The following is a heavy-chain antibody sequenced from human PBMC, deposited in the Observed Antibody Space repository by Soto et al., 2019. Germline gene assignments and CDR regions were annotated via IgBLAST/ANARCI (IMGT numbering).Heavy chain of an antibody. D-gene: IGHD2-2*02. V-gene: IGHV4-34*01. CDR3: ARGAYTANWFDP. J-gene: IGHJ5*02. CDR1: GGSFSGYY. CDR2: INHSGST. Sequence: QVQLQQWGAGLLKPSETLSLTCAVYGGSFSGYYWSWIRQPPGKGLEWIGEINHSGSTNYNPSLKRRVTISVDTSKNQFSLKLSSVTAADTAGYYCARGAYTANWFDPWGQGTLVTVSS.